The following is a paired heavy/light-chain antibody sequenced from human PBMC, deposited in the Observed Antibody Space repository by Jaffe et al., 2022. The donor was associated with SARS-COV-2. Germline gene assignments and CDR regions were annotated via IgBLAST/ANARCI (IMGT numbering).Heavy chain of an antibody. V-gene: IGHV3-48*03. D-gene: IGHD3-3*01. Sequence: EVQLVESGGGLVQPGGSLRLSCAASGFTFSSYEMNWVRQAPGKGLEWVSYISSSGSTIYYADSVKGRFTISRDNAKNSLYLQMNSLRAEDTAVYYCARDESPPDTIFGVVRGGGMDVWGQGTTVTVSS. J-gene: IGHJ6*02. CDR2: ISSSGSTI. CDR3: ARDESPPDTIFGVVRGGGMDV. CDR1: GFTFSSYE.
Light chain of an antibody. Sequence: VIWMTQSPSLLSASTGDRVTISCRMSQGISSYLAWYQQKPGKAPELLIYAASTLQSGVPSRFSGSGSGTDFTLTISCLQSEDFATYYCQQYYSFPRTFGQGTKVEIK. CDR2: AAS. CDR3: QQYYSFPRT. J-gene: IGKJ1*01. V-gene: IGKV1D-8*01. CDR1: QGISSY.